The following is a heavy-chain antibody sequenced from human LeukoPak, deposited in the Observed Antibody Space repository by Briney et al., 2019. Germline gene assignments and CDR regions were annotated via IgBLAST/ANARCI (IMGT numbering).Heavy chain of an antibody. J-gene: IGHJ4*02. V-gene: IGHV3-23*01. Sequence: GGSLRLSCAASGFSFDTYAMTWVRQAPGKGLEWVSAISGDGGSTYYAVSVKGRFTISRDNSENTLYLQMNGLRAEDTAVYYCTLGSLYSSSWYGDYWGQGTLVTVSS. CDR1: GFSFDTYA. D-gene: IGHD6-13*01. CDR3: TLGSLYSSSWYGDY. CDR2: ISGDGGST.